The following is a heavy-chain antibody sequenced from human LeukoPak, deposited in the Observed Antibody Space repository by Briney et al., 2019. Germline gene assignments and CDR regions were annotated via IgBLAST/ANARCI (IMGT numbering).Heavy chain of an antibody. Sequence: SQTLSLTCAISGDSVSSNSAAWTWIRQSPSRGLEWLGRTYYRSKWYNDYEVSVQSRITINPDTSKNQFSLQLDSVTPEDTAVYYCARGRVTTIANYYYYYIDVWGKGTTVTVSS. D-gene: IGHD4-17*01. J-gene: IGHJ6*03. V-gene: IGHV6-1*01. CDR1: GDSVSSNSAA. CDR3: ARGRVTTIANYYYYYIDV. CDR2: TYYRSKWYN.